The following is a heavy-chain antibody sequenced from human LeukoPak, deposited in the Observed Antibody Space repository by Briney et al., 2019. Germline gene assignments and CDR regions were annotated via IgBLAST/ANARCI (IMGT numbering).Heavy chain of an antibody. CDR3: ARDRAYSGYDYTSDY. J-gene: IGHJ4*02. Sequence: PSETLSLTCAVYGGSFSGYYWSWIRQPPGKGLEWIGYIYYSGTTYYNPSLKSRVTISVDTSKNLFSLKLSSVTAADTAVYYCARDRAYSGYDYTSDYWGQGTLVTVSS. CDR1: GGSFSGYY. CDR2: IYYSGTT. V-gene: IGHV4-30-4*08. D-gene: IGHD5-12*01.